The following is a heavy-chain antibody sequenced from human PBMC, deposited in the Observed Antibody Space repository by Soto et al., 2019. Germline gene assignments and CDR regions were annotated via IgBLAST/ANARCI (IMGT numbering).Heavy chain of an antibody. CDR1: GYTFTGYY. D-gene: IGHD5-18*01. Sequence: ASVKVSCKASGYTFTGYYMHWVRQAPGQGLEWMGWINPNSGGTNYARKFQGWVTMTRDTSISTAYMELSRLRSDDTAVYYCARERIQLWSSYYYYGMDVWGQGTTVTVSS. CDR3: ARERIQLWSSYYYYGMDV. J-gene: IGHJ6*02. CDR2: INPNSGGT. V-gene: IGHV1-2*04.